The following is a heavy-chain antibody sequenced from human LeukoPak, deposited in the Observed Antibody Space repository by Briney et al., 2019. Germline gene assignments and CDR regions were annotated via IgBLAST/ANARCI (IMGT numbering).Heavy chain of an antibody. D-gene: IGHD4-17*01. Sequence: SETLSLTCTVSGGSISSYYWSWIRQPAGKGLEWIGRIYTSGSTNYNPSLKSRVTMSVDMSKNQFSLKLSSVTAADTAVYYCARQGGYGDYMLVDYWGQGTRVTVSS. CDR2: IYTSGST. J-gene: IGHJ4*02. CDR1: GGSISSYY. V-gene: IGHV4-4*07. CDR3: ARQGGYGDYMLVDY.